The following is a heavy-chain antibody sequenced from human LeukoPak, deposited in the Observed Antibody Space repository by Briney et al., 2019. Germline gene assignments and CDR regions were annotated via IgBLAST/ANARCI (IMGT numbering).Heavy chain of an antibody. D-gene: IGHD3-22*01. CDR3: AKYDYYDSSGYHAPFDY. CDR1: GFTFSSYA. Sequence: GGSLRLSCAASGFTFSSYAMSWVRQAPGKGLEWVSAISGSGGSTYYADSVKGRFTISRDNSKNTLYLQMNSLRAEDTAVYYCAKYDYYDSSGYHAPFDYRGQGTLVTVSS. V-gene: IGHV3-23*01. J-gene: IGHJ4*02. CDR2: ISGSGGST.